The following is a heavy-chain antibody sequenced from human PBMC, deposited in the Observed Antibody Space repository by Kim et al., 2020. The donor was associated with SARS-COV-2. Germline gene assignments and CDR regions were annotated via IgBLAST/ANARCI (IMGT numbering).Heavy chain of an antibody. J-gene: IGHJ3*02. D-gene: IGHD6-13*01. CDR1: GFTFSSYG. CDR2: ISYDGSNK. CDR3: ASGKPPPDSSSWYSGAFDI. Sequence: GGSLRLSCAASGFTFSSYGMHWVRQAPGKGLEWVAVISYDGSNKYYAYSVKGRFTISRDNSKNTLYLQMNSLRAEDTAVYYCASGKPPPDSSSWYSGAFDIWGQGTMVTVSS. V-gene: IGHV3-33*05.